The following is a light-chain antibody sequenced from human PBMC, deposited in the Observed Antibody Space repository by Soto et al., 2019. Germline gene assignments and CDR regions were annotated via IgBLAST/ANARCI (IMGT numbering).Light chain of an antibody. Sequence: QSALTQPRSVSGSPRQSVTISCTGTSSDVGAYEYVSWYQQHPGKAPKLMIYDVIKRPSGVPDRFSGSKSGNTASLTISGLQAEDEADYYCCSYAGTYTFVVFGGGTKLTVL. CDR1: SSDVGAYEY. J-gene: IGLJ2*01. V-gene: IGLV2-11*01. CDR3: CSYAGTYTFVV. CDR2: DVI.